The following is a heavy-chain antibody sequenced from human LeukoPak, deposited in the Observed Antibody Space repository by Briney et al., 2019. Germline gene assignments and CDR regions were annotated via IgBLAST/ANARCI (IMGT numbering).Heavy chain of an antibody. CDR3: AKSYTGSRLGFDY. J-gene: IGHJ4*02. D-gene: IGHD1-26*01. V-gene: IGHV3-74*01. CDR2: INSDGSST. CDR1: GFTFSSYW. Sequence: GGSLRLSCAASGFTFSSYWMHWVRQAPGKGLVWVSRINSDGSSTSYADSVKGRFTISRDNSKNTLYLQMNSLRAEDTAVYYCAKSYTGSRLGFDYWGQGTLVTVSS.